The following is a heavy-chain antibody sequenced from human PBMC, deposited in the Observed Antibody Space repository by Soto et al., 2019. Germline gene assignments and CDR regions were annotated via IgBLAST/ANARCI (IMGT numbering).Heavy chain of an antibody. J-gene: IGHJ4*02. Sequence: QVQLQESGPGLVKPSETLSLTCTVSGGSINNYYWSWIRQPPGKGLEFIGYIYYAGSTTYNPSLKSRVSXXVXPSKNQFSLKLTSVTAADTAVYYCARLGGYYQALDSWGQGTLLTVSS. V-gene: IGHV4-59*08. CDR3: ARLGGYYQALDS. CDR2: IYYAGST. CDR1: GGSINNYY. D-gene: IGHD3-22*01.